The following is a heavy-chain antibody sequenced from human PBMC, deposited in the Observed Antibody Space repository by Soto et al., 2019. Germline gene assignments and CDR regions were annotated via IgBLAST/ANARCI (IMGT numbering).Heavy chain of an antibody. CDR3: AHTIAVAGLTNEPFDY. J-gene: IGHJ4*02. Sequence: QITLKESGPTLVKPTQTLTLTCTFSGFSLSTSGVGVGWIRQPPGKALEWLALIYWDDDKRYSPSLKSRLTITKDTSKNQVVLTMTNMDPVDTATYYCAHTIAVAGLTNEPFDYWGQGTLVTVSS. CDR1: GFSLSTSGVG. D-gene: IGHD6-19*01. CDR2: IYWDDDK. V-gene: IGHV2-5*02.